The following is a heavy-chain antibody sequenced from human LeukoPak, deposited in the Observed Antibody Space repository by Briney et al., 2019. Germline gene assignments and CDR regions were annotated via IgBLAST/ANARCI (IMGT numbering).Heavy chain of an antibody. CDR2: MNPNSGNT. Sequence: ASVKVSCKASGYTFTSYDINWVRQATGQGLEWMGWMNPNSGNTGYAQKFQGRVTMTRNTSISTAHMELSSLRSEDTAVYYCASQDHRIAAAGTYYYYYYGMDVWAKGPRSPSP. CDR3: ASQDHRIAAAGTYYYYYYGMDV. CDR1: GYTFTSYD. D-gene: IGHD6-13*01. V-gene: IGHV1-8*01. J-gene: IGHJ6*02.